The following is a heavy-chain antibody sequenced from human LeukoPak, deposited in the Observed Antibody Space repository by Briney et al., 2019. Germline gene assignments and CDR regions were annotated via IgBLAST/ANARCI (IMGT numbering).Heavy chain of an antibody. D-gene: IGHD6-13*01. CDR2: IYYSGST. J-gene: IGHJ5*02. Sequence: GSLRLSCAASGFTFSSYAMSWVRQAPGKGLEWIGYIYYSGSTNYNPSLKSRVTISVDTSKNQFSLKLSSVTAADTAVYYCARHRNRGSSSWFDPWGQGTLVTVSS. CDR3: ARHRNRGSSSWFDP. CDR1: GFTFSSYA. V-gene: IGHV4-59*08.